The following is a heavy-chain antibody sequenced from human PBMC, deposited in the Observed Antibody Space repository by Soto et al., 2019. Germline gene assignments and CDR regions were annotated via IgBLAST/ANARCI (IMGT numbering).Heavy chain of an antibody. Sequence: QVQLVESGGGVVQPGRSLRLSCAASGFTFSSYGMHWVRQAPGKGLEWVAVISYDGSNKYYADSVKGRFTISRDNSKNTLYLQMNSLRAEDTAVYYCATRGGDYPTHWYFDLWGRGTLVTVSS. D-gene: IGHD4-17*01. CDR1: GFTFSSYG. V-gene: IGHV3-30*03. J-gene: IGHJ2*01. CDR2: ISYDGSNK. CDR3: ATRGGDYPTHWYFDL.